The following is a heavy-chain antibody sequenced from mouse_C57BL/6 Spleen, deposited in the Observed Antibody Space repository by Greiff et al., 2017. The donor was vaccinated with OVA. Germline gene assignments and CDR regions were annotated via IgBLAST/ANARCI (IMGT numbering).Heavy chain of an antibody. D-gene: IGHD4-1*01. Sequence: QVQLQQPGAELVRPGSSVKLSCKASGYTFTSYWMDWVQQRPGQGLEWIGNIYPSDSETHYNQKFKDKATLTVDKSSSTAYMQLSSLTSEDSAVYYCARRDWEWAYWGQGTTLTVSS. V-gene: IGHV1-61*01. CDR1: GYTFTSYW. CDR3: ARRDWEWAY. J-gene: IGHJ2*01. CDR2: IYPSDSET.